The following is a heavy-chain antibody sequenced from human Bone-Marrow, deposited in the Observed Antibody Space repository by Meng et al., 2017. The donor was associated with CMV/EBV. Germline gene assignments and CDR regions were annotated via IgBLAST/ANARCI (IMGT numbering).Heavy chain of an antibody. J-gene: IGHJ6*02. CDR1: GYSFSENC. V-gene: IGHV1-2*02. CDR3: ARSPPPIFTVTTIYYYYGMDV. D-gene: IGHD4-17*01. Sequence: ASVKVSCKASGYSFSENCIHWVRQAPGQGLEWMGCINPKSGVTYYSQKFQGRVTMTGDTTIITAYMDLSRLRSDDTAVYYCARSPPPIFTVTTIYYYYGMDVWGQGTTVTVSS. CDR2: INPKSGVT.